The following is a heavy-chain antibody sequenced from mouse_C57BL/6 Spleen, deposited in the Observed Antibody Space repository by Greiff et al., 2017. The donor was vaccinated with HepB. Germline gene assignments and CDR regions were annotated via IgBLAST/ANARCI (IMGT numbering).Heavy chain of an antibody. CDR2: ILPGSGST. CDR3: ARKGARRPYYYGLYDFDY. J-gene: IGHJ2*01. V-gene: IGHV1-9*01. CDR1: GYTFTGYW. D-gene: IGHD1-1*01. Sequence: QVQLQQSGAELMKPGASVKLSCKASGYTFTGYWIEWVKQRPGHGLEWIGEILPGSGSTNYNEKFKGKATFTADTSSNTAYMQLSSLTTEDSAIYDCARKGARRPYYYGLYDFDYWGKGTTVTVSS.